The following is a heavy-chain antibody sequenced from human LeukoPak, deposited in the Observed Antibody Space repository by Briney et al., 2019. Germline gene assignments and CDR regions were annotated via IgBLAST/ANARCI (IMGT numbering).Heavy chain of an antibody. CDR1: GFTFSSYN. Sequence: GGSVRLSCAASGFTFSSYNMNWVRQAPGKGLVWVSRIYTDVSTTSYADSVRGRFTISRDNAKNTLYLQMNSLRAEDTAVYYCAKDLRGYSYGGDYWGQGTLVTVSS. CDR3: AKDLRGYSYGGDY. V-gene: IGHV3-74*01. CDR2: IYTDVSTT. D-gene: IGHD5-18*01. J-gene: IGHJ4*02.